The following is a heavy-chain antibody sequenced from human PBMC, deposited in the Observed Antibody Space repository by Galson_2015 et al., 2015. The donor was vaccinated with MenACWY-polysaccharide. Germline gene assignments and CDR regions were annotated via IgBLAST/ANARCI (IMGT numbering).Heavy chain of an antibody. Sequence: SLRLSCAASGFIFRDYALSWVRQAPGKGLEWVSAIDAGGDVYYTDSVKGRFTISRDNSKSTLYLQVNSLRAEDTAVYYCAREGGYCSSTNCYRGYFDYWGQGTLVTVSS. CDR3: AREGGYCSSTNCYRGYFDY. J-gene: IGHJ4*02. V-gene: IGHV3-23*01. CDR2: IDAGGDV. D-gene: IGHD2-2*02. CDR1: GFIFRDYA.